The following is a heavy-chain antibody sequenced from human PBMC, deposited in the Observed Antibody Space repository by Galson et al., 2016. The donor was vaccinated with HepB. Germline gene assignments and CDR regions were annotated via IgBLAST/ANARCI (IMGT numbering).Heavy chain of an antibody. CDR3: ASPRWGY. D-gene: IGHD4-23*01. CDR1: GFSFSSFW. V-gene: IGHV3-7*03. CDR2: INEDGSEK. J-gene: IGHJ4*02. Sequence: SLRLSCAASGFSFSSFWMSWVRQAPGKGLEWVANINEDGSEKYYVDSVKGRFTISRDNAKNLVYLQMNSLRAEDTAVYYWASPRWGYWGQGTLVTVSS.